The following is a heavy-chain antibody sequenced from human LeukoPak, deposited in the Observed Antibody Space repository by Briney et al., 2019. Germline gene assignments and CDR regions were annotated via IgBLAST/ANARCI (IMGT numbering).Heavy chain of an antibody. D-gene: IGHD4-23*01. Sequence: QPGGSLRLSCTASGFTFRSYWMHWVRQAPAKGLLWVSRINSDGRSTNYADSAKGRFTISRDNAKNTLNLQMNSLRAEDTAVDYCAKDAFSLYGGLSWGDYWGQGTLVTVSS. CDR3: AKDAFSLYGGLSWGDY. CDR1: GFTFRSYW. J-gene: IGHJ4*02. V-gene: IGHV3-74*01. CDR2: INSDGRST.